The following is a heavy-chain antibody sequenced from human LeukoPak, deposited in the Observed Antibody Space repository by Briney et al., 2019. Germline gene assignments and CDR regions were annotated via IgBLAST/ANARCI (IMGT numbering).Heavy chain of an antibody. Sequence: GGSLRLSCAASGFTFSSYSMNWVRQAPGKGLEWVSSIGSSSSCIYYADSVKGRSTISRDNAKNSLYLQMNSLRAEDTAVYYCAQVPYDILTGDGMDVWGKGTTVTVSS. J-gene: IGHJ6*04. D-gene: IGHD3-9*01. CDR1: GFTFSSYS. V-gene: IGHV3-21*01. CDR2: IGSSSSCI. CDR3: AQVPYDILTGDGMDV.